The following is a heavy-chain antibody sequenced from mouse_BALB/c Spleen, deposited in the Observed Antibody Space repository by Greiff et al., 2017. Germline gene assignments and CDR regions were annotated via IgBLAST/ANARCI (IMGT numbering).Heavy chain of an antibody. Sequence: LEESGGGLVKPGGSLKLSCAASGFAFSNYDMSWVRQSPEKRLQWVAYISSGDGSTYYPDTVKGRFTISRDNARNTLYLQMSSLKSDDTALYYCTRRDGITLFDYWGQGTTLTVSS. J-gene: IGHJ2*01. D-gene: IGHD1-2*01. CDR3: TRRDGITLFDY. CDR1: GFAFSNYD. V-gene: IGHV5-12-1*01. CDR2: ISSGDGST.